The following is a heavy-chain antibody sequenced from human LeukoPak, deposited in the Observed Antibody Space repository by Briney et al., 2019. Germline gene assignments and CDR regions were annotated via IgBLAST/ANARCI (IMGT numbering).Heavy chain of an antibody. V-gene: IGHV4-4*07. J-gene: IGHJ4*02. Sequence: SETLSLTCTVSGGSISSYYWSWIRQPAGKGLEWIGRIYTSGSTNYNPSLKSRVTISVDTSNNQFSLKLTSVTAADTAVYYCARQYGSGFWFFDNWGQGTLVTVSS. CDR2: IYTSGST. CDR3: ARQYGSGFWFFDN. CDR1: GGSISSYY. D-gene: IGHD3-10*01.